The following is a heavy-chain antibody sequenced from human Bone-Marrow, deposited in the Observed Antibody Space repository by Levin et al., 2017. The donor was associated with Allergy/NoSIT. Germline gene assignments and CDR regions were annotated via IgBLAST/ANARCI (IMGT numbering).Heavy chain of an antibody. CDR1: DDSVSSGSFR. J-gene: IGHJ4*02. V-gene: IGHV4-61*01. CDR2: IYYTGGT. CDR3: ARVRYNYGPDY. D-gene: IGHD3-10*01. Sequence: SETLSLTCSVSDDSVSSGSFRWSWIRQPPGTGLQWIGHIYYTGGTDYDPSLQGRLSISLDTSKKQFSLTLKSVTAADTAVYYCARVRYNYGPDYWGQGTRVTVSS.